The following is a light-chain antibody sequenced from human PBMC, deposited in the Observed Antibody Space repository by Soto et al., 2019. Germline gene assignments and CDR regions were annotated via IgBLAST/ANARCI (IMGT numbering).Light chain of an antibody. CDR2: DVS. CDR1: SSDVGGYNY. Sequence: QSVLTQPRSVSGSPGQSVTISCTGTSSDVGGYNYVSWYQQHPCKAPKLMIYDVSKRPSGVPDRFSGSKSGNTASLTISGLQAEDEADYYCCSYAGSSYVFGTGTKVTVL. CDR3: CSYAGSSYV. J-gene: IGLJ1*01. V-gene: IGLV2-11*01.